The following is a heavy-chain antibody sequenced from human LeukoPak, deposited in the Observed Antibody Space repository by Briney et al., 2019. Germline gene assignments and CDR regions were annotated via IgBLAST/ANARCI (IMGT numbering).Heavy chain of an antibody. V-gene: IGHV4-34*01. CDR2: INHSGST. J-gene: IGHJ6*02. CDR1: GGSFSGYY. CDR3: ARACVNRYYYYGMDV. Sequence: SETLSLTCAVYGGSFSGYYWSWIRQPPGKGLEWIGEINHSGSTNYNPSLKSRVTISVDTSKNQFSLKLSSVTAADTAVYYCARACVNRYYYYGMDVWGQGTTVTVSS.